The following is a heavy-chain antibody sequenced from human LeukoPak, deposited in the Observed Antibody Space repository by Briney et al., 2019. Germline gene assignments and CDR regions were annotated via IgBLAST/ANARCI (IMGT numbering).Heavy chain of an antibody. D-gene: IGHD3-10*01. J-gene: IGHJ6*04. CDR3: ARDDIHYGSYYYYGMDV. CDR2: ISYDGSNK. CDR1: GFTFSSYA. Sequence: GGSLRLSCAASGFTFSSYAMHWVRQAPGKGLEWVAVISYDGSNKYYADSVKGRFTISRDNSKNTLYLQMNSLRAEDTAVYYCARDDIHYGSYYYYGMDVWGKGTTVTVSS. V-gene: IGHV3-30*04.